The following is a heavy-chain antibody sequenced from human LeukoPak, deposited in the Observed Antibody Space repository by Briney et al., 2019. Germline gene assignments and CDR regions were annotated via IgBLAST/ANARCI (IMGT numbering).Heavy chain of an antibody. CDR2: IYHSGST. CDR3: ARGERAAAAYNWFDP. D-gene: IGHD6-13*01. V-gene: IGHV4-30-2*01. J-gene: IGHJ5*02. CDR1: GGSISSGGYS. Sequence: PSETLSLTCAVSGGSISSGGYSWSWIRQPPGKGLEWIGYIYHSGSTYYNPSLKSRVTISVDTSKNQFSLKLSSVTAADTAVYYCARGERAAAAYNWFDPWGQGTLVTVSS.